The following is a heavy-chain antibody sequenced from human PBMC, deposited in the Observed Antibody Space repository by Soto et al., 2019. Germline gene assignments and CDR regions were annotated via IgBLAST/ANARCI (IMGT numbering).Heavy chain of an antibody. D-gene: IGHD6-13*01. Sequence: SETLSLTCTVSGGSISSSSYYWGWIRQPPGKGLEWIGSIYYSGSTYYNPSLKSRVTISVDTSKNQFSLKLSSVTAADTAVYYCARGGPPSSSWYYFDYWGQGTLVTVSS. CDR2: IYYSGST. V-gene: IGHV4-39*07. CDR1: GGSISSSSYY. J-gene: IGHJ4*02. CDR3: ARGGPPSSSWYYFDY.